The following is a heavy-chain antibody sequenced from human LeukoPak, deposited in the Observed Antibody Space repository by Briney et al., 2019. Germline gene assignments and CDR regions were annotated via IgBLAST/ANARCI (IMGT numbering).Heavy chain of an antibody. CDR2: ISSSGSVT. D-gene: IGHD5/OR15-5a*01. J-gene: IGHJ4*02. CDR3: ARSAGRLSPIDD. Sequence: GGSLRLSCVASGFTLSSYEMNWVRQAPGKGLEWVPYISSSGSVTYYADSVEGRFTISRDNAKNSLSLQMSSLRAEDTALYFCARSAGRLSPIDDWGQGTLVTVSS. V-gene: IGHV3-48*03. CDR1: GFTLSSYE.